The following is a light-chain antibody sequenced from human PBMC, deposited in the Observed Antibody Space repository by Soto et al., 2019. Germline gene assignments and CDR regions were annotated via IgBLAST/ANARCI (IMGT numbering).Light chain of an antibody. J-gene: IGLJ2*01. CDR3: AAWDDSLNGVV. V-gene: IGLV1-44*01. CDR2: SDN. Sequence: QLVLTQPPSASGTPGQRVTISCSGSSSNIGSNPVNWYQHLPGTAPKLVIYSDNQRPSGVPDRFSGSRSGTSASLAISGLQSEDEADYYCAAWDDSLNGVVFGGGTKLTVL. CDR1: SSNIGSNP.